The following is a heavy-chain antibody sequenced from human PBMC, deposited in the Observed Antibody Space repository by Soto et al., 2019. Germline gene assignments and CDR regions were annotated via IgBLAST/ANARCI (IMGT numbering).Heavy chain of an antibody. V-gene: IGHV3-23*01. CDR3: AKDGNWLDVYFDV. CDR2: SSASGRSR. D-gene: IGHD6-19*01. J-gene: IGHJ4*02. Sequence: PVGSLRLSCAASGFTFSSYAMSWVRQAPGKGLEWVSISSASGRSRYHADSVKGRFTISRDNSKNTLYLHMTNLRAEDTAVYYCAKDGNWLDVYFDVWGQGTPVTVSS. CDR1: GFTFSSYA.